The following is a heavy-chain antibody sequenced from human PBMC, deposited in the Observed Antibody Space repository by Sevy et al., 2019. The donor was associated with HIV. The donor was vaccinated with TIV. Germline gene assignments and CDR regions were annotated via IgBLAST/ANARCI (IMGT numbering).Heavy chain of an antibody. D-gene: IGHD6-13*01. CDR1: GFISSTYS. J-gene: IGHJ4*02. Sequence: GGSLRLSCAASGFISSTYSMHWVRQAPGKGLEWVAAISYDGNNKYYADSVKGRFTISRDNPKNTLFLQVNSLRPEDTAVYYCARAYSSWFGTVHYWGQGTLVTVSS. CDR3: ARAYSSWFGTVHY. CDR2: ISYDGNNK. V-gene: IGHV3-30-3*01.